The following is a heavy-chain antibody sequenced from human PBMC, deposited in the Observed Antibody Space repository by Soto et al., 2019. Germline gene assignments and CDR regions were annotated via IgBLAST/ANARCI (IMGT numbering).Heavy chain of an antibody. J-gene: IGHJ3*01. D-gene: IGHD2-15*01. V-gene: IGHV1-69*01. CDR3: TKDSILVPTESEGFDL. Sequence: QLVQSGAEVRKPGSTVKVSCRASGGTFTRSVIRWVRQIPGHGPEWMGVIIADFGTASYAQKFRGRVTITTDDSATTVYMEMSSLKSEDTGIYFCTKDSILVPTESEGFDLWGQGTMVTVSS. CDR1: GGTFTRSV. CDR2: IIADFGTA.